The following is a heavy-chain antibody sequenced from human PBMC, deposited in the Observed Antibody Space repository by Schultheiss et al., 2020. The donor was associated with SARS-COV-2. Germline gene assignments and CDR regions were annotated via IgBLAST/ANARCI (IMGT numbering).Heavy chain of an antibody. V-gene: IGHV3-9*01. Sequence: GGSLRLSCAASGFTFSSYAMHWVRQAPGKGLEWVSGISWNSGSIGYADSVKGRFTISRDNAMNSLYLQMNSLRAEDTALYYCAKAPLPVAGRGYYFDYWGQGTLVTVSS. D-gene: IGHD6-19*01. J-gene: IGHJ4*02. CDR3: AKAPLPVAGRGYYFDY. CDR1: GFTFSSYA. CDR2: ISWNSGSI.